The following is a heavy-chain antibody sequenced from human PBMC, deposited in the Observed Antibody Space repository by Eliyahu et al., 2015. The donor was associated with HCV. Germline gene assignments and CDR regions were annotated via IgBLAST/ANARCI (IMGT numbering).Heavy chain of an antibody. CDR2: IYWDDDK. CDR1: GFSLSTSGVG. CDR3: AHRMVAGTGKYYFDY. J-gene: IGHJ4*02. D-gene: IGHD6-19*01. Sequence: QITLKESGPTLVKPTQTLTLTCTFSGFSLSTSGVGVGWIRQPPGKALEWLALIYWDDDKRYSPSLKSRLTITKDTSKNQVVLTMTNMDPVDTATYYCAHRMVAGTGKYYFDYWGQGTLVTVSS. V-gene: IGHV2-5*02.